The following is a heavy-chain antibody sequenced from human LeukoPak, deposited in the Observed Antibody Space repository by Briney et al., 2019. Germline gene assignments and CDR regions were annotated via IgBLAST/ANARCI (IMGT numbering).Heavy chain of an antibody. J-gene: IGHJ3*02. Sequence: SETLSLTCAVYGGSFSGYYWSWIRQPAGKGLEWIGEINHSGSTNYNPSLKSRVTISVDTSKNQFSLKLSSVTAADTAVYYCASRYITMIVVADIWGQGTMVTVSS. CDR2: INHSGST. V-gene: IGHV4-34*01. D-gene: IGHD3-22*01. CDR3: ASRYITMIVVADI. CDR1: GGSFSGYY.